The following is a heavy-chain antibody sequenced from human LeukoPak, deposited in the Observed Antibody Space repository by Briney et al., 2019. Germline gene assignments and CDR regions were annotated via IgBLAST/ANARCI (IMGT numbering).Heavy chain of an antibody. Sequence: GGSLRLSCVVSGFTFTNYGMHWVRQAPGKGLDWVASIASDGSNENYAESVKGRFTISRDNAKNTLYLQLNSLRPEDTAVYYCARPSGSVTIFGVVDYFDYWGQGSLVTVSS. D-gene: IGHD3-3*01. V-gene: IGHV3-30*04. CDR2: IASDGSNE. J-gene: IGHJ4*02. CDR3: ARPSGSVTIFGVVDYFDY. CDR1: GFTFTNYG.